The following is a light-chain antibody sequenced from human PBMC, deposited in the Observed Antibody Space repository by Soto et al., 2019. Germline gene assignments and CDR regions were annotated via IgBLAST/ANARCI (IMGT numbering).Light chain of an antibody. V-gene: IGLV2-14*03. CDR1: SADIGAFNY. Sequence: QSALTQPASVSGSPGQSITISCAGTSADIGAFNYVSGYQHHPGKAPKLLIYDVSDRPSGVSTRFSASKSANTASLTISGLQADDEADYYCSSYSTSSALVFGGGTKLTVL. J-gene: IGLJ2*01. CDR2: DVS. CDR3: SSYSTSSALV.